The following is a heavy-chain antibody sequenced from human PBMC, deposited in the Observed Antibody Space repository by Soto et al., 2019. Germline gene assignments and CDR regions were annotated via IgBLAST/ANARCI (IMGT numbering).Heavy chain of an antibody. V-gene: IGHV4-4*07. J-gene: IGHJ5*02. D-gene: IGHD6-13*01. CDR3: ARDWVAAAGKGGWFDP. Sequence: SETLSLTCTVSGGSISSYSWSWIRQPAGKGLEWIGRMYTIGNTNYNPSLKSRVTMSVDTSKNQFSLKLSSVTAADTAVYYCARDWVAAAGKGGWFDPWGQGTLVTVSS. CDR1: GGSISSYS. CDR2: MYTIGNT.